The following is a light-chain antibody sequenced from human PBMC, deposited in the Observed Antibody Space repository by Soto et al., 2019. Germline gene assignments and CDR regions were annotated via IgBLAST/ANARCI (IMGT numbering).Light chain of an antibody. CDR2: DAS. J-gene: IGKJ1*01. CDR3: QQDNSYSLS. Sequence: DIQMTQSPSTLSSSVGDRITITCRASQSISTWLAWYQQKPGKAPKLLIYDASSLQSGVPSRCSGRGSGSGFTLTSSRLQPDDFATYYCQQDNSYSLSFGQGTKVEIK. CDR1: QSISTW. V-gene: IGKV1-5*01.